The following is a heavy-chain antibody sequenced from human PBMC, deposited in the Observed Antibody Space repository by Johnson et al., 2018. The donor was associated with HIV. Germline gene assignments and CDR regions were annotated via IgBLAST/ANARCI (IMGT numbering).Heavy chain of an antibody. Sequence: VQLVESGGGLVQPGRSLTLSCKASGLSFGDYVMTWIRQAPGKGLEWVGFIRSKAYGGTTEYAASVKGRFTISRDDSKGIAYLEMNSLRTEETGLYDGSSPNFGSGQSLSEAFDIWGRGTMVTVSS. J-gene: IGHJ3*02. D-gene: IGHD3-3*01. CDR2: IRSKAYGGTT. V-gene: IGHV3-49*03. CDR1: GLSFGDYV. CDR3: SSPNFGSGQSLSEAFDI.